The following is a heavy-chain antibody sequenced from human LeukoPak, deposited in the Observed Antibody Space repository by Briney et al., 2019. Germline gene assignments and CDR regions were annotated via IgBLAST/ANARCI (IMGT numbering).Heavy chain of an antibody. CDR2: IIPIFGTA. CDR1: GGTFSSYA. CDR3: ARGVVVPAAIYHGYWFDP. J-gene: IGHJ5*02. V-gene: IGHV1-69*13. D-gene: IGHD2-2*01. Sequence: SVKVSCTASGGTFSSYAISWVRQAPGQGLEWMGGIIPIFGTANYAQKFQGRVTITADESTSTAYMELSSLRSEDTAVYYCARGVVVPAAIYHGYWFDPWGQGTLVTVSS.